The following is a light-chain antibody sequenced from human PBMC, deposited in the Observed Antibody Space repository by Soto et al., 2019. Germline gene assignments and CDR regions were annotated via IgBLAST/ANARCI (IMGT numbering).Light chain of an antibody. CDR1: QTVASN. J-gene: IGKJ2*01. V-gene: IGKV3-15*01. CDR3: QQYHNWPPQYT. Sequence: EIVMTQSPASLSVSPGEGATLSCRASQTVASNLAWYQQKPGQAPRLLIHGASTRATGVPARFSGSGSGTDFTLTISSLQSEDFGVYYCQQYHNWPPQYTFGQGTMLQIK. CDR2: GAS.